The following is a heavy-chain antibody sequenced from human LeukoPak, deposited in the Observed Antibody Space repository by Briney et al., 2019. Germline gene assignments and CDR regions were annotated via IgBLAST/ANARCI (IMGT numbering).Heavy chain of an antibody. CDR2: ISWNSGSI. CDR3: AKGMGYDSGGYYDY. Sequence: GRSLRLSCAASGFTFDDYAMHWVRQAPGKGLEWVSGISWNSGSIGYADSVKGRFTISRDNAKNSLYLQMNSLRAEDTALYYCAKGMGYDSGGYYDYWGQGTLVTVSS. V-gene: IGHV3-9*01. J-gene: IGHJ4*02. CDR1: GFTFDDYA. D-gene: IGHD3-22*01.